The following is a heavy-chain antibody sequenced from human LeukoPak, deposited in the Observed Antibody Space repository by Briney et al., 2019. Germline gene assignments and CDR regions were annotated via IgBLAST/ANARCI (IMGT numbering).Heavy chain of an antibody. CDR3: ATHRAGFMIFGVAKGRSG. J-gene: IGHJ4*02. D-gene: IGHD3-3*01. CDR2: FDPEDGET. V-gene: IGHV1-24*01. Sequence: ASVKVSCKVSGYTLTELSMHWVRQAPGKGLEWMGGFDPEDGETIYAQKFQGRVTMTEDTSTDTAYMELSSLRSEDTAVYYCATHRAGFMIFGVAKGRSGWGQGTLVTVTS. CDR1: GYTLTELS.